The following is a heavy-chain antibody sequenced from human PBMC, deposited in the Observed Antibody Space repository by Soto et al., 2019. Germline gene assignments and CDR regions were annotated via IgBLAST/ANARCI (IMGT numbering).Heavy chain of an antibody. CDR2: IDPSESYS. CDR1: GFSFANYC. J-gene: IGHJ6*02. D-gene: IGHD3-16*01. CDR3: WGEGFGMDV. Sequence: PGESLKISCTGSGFSFANYCINLVRQMPGKGLEWMGRIDPSESYSNYSPSFQGHVTISADRSINTAYLQWSSLKASDTAMYYCWGEGFGMDVWGQGSRVTVSS. V-gene: IGHV5-10-1*01.